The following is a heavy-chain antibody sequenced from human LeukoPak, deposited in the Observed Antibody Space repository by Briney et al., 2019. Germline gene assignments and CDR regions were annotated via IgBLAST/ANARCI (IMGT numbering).Heavy chain of an antibody. CDR3: ARDLTRPGY. J-gene: IGHJ4*02. CDR1: GFTFSGYW. V-gene: IGHV3-7*01. Sequence: GGSLRLSCAASGFTFSGYWMSWVRQAPGKGLEWVANIKQDGSEKYYVDSVKGRFTISRDNAKNSLYLQMNSLRAEDTAVYYCARDLTRPGYWGQGTLVTVSS. D-gene: IGHD3-9*01. CDR2: IKQDGSEK.